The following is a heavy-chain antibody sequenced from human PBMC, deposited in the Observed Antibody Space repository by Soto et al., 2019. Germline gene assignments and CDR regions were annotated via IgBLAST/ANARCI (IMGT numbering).Heavy chain of an antibody. V-gene: IGHV3-23*01. D-gene: IGHD1-1*01. J-gene: IGHJ3*01. CDR1: VFTFSDFA. Sequence: PWGSLLLSCAASVFTFSDFAMIWVRQAPGKGPDWVSGIGGANDDTHYADSVNGRFTISIDNSKSILFLQMSSLRAEDTAVYYCAKDRVKYNYVWDPFDFWGRGTMVTVSS. CDR2: IGGANDDT. CDR3: AKDRVKYNYVWDPFDF.